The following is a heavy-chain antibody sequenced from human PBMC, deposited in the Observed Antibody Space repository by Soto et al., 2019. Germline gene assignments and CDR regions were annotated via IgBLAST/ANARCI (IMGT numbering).Heavy chain of an antibody. J-gene: IGHJ4*02. V-gene: IGHV4-59*08. CDR1: AGSISRYY. CDR3: ARHNSYYGDGPDLHDY. Sequence: PSETLSLTCTVSAGSISRYYWSWIRQLPGKGLEWIGYIYYSGSTNYNPSLKSRVTISVDTSKNQFSLKLSSVTAADTAVYYCARHNSYYGDGPDLHDYSSQGSLVTVSA. CDR2: IYYSGST. D-gene: IGHD4-17*01.